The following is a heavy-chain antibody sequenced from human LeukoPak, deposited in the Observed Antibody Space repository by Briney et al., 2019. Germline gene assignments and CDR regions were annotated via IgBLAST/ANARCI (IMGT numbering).Heavy chain of an antibody. D-gene: IGHD6-6*01. CDR3: ARPTKGTAAQGYDY. J-gene: IGHJ4*02. CDR2: IYYSGST. Sequence: SETLSLTCTVSGGSISSSYYWGLIRQPPGRGLEWIGSIYYSGSTYYNPSLKSRVTISVDTSKNQFSLKVISVTAADTAVYYCARPTKGTAAQGYDYWGQGILVTVAS. CDR1: GGSISSSYY. V-gene: IGHV4-39*01.